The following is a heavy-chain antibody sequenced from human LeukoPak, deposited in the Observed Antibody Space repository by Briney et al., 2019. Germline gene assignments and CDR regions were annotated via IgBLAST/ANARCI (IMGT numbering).Heavy chain of an antibody. D-gene: IGHD1-26*01. CDR3: ARVDQWELHFDY. Sequence: ASVKVSCKASGYTFTSYYMHWVRQAPGQGLEWMGIINPSGGSTSYAQRFQGRVTMTRDTSTSTVYMELSSLRSEDTAVYYCARVDQWELHFDYWGQGTLVTVSS. V-gene: IGHV1-46*01. J-gene: IGHJ4*02. CDR1: GYTFTSYY. CDR2: INPSGGST.